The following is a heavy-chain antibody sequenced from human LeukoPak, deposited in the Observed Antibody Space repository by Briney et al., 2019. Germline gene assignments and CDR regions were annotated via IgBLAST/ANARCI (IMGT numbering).Heavy chain of an antibody. D-gene: IGHD6-13*01. V-gene: IGHV2-5*01. Sequence: QSGPTLVKPTQTLTLTCTFSGFSLSTSGVGVGWIRQPPGKALEWLALIYWNDDKRYSPSLKSRLTITKDTSKNQVVLTMTNMDPVDTATYYCATIAAAGTDLDYWGQGTLVTVSS. J-gene: IGHJ4*02. CDR3: ATIAAAGTDLDY. CDR1: GFSLSTSGVG. CDR2: IYWNDDK.